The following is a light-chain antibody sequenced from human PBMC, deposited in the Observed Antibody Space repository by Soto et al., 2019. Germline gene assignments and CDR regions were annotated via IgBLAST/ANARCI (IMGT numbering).Light chain of an antibody. CDR1: QSVSSSY. V-gene: IGKV3-20*01. Sequence: EIVLTQSPGTLSLXPGERATLSCRASQSVSSSYLAWYQQTPGQAPRLLIYGASSRATGIPDRFSGSGSGTDFTLTISRLEPEDFAVYYCQQYGSSPRLTFGGGTKVEIK. CDR2: GAS. CDR3: QQYGSSPRLT. J-gene: IGKJ4*01.